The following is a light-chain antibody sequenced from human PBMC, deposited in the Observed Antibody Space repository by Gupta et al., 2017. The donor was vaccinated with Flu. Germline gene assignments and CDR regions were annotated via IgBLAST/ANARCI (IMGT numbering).Light chain of an antibody. V-gene: IGKV2-30*01. CDR3: RQGKHWPQT. Sequence: DVLMSQSPLSLSVGLGQSASISCRSSHSLVFSDGNTYLNWFQQKPGHAPRRLIYKISKRDSGVPDRFSGSGSGTDFTLRIARVEAEDVGTYFCRQGKHWPQTFGQGTKVEIK. J-gene: IGKJ1*01. CDR2: KIS. CDR1: HSLVFSDGNTY.